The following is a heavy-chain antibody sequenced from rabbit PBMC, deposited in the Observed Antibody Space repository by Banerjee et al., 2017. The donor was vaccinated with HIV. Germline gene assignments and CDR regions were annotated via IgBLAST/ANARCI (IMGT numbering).Heavy chain of an antibody. CDR1: GFDLSSYYY. CDR3: ARSDYSSGWGAGL. Sequence: QQQLEESGGGLVKPGGTLTLTCKASGFDLSSYYYMCWVRQAPGKGLEWIACIYGGSSGSTWYASWAKGRFTISKTSSTTVTLQMTSLTAADTATYFCARSDYSSGWGAGLWGPGTLVTVS. CDR2: IYGGSSGST. J-gene: IGHJ4*01. D-gene: IGHD4-1*01. V-gene: IGHV1S45*01.